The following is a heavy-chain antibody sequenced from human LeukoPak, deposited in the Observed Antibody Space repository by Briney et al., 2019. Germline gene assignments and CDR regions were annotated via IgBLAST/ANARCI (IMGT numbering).Heavy chain of an antibody. CDR1: GYSISSGYY. CDR2: IYHSGST. CDR3: ARGCRGNCPFDY. V-gene: IGHV4-38-2*01. Sequence: SETLSLTCAVPGYSISSGYYWGWIRQPPGKGLEWIGSIYHSGSTYYNPSLKSRVTISVDTSKNQFSLKLSSVTAADTAVYYCARGCRGNCPFDYWGQGTLVTVSS. D-gene: IGHD4-23*01. J-gene: IGHJ4*02.